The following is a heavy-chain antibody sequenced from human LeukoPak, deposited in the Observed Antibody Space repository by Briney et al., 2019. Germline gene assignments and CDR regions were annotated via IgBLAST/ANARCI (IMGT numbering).Heavy chain of an antibody. Sequence: SETLSLTCTVSGGSISSSSYYWGWIRQPPGTGLEWIGSIYYSGSTYYNPSLKSRITISVDTSKNQLSLKLSLLPAAGPDVYYCARSVGLTQGGTFDYWGQGTLVTVSS. CDR1: GGSISSSSYY. D-gene: IGHD1-1*01. CDR2: IYYSGST. J-gene: IGHJ4*02. CDR3: ARSVGLTQGGTFDY. V-gene: IGHV4-39*07.